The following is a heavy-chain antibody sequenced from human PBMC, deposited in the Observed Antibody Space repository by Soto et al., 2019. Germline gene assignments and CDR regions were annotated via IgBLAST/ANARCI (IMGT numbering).Heavy chain of an antibody. CDR1: GGSISSGGYS. Sequence: PSETLSLTCAVSGGSISSGGYSWSWIRQPPGKGLEWIGYIYHSGSTYYNPSLKSRVTISVDRSKNQFSLKLSSVTAADTAVYYCARSTSDALDIWGQGTMVTV. D-gene: IGHD1-26*01. V-gene: IGHV4-30-2*01. J-gene: IGHJ3*02. CDR3: ARSTSDALDI. CDR2: IYHSGST.